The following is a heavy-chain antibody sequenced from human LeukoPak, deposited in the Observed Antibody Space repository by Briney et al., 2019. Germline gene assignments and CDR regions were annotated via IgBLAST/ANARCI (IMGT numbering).Heavy chain of an antibody. J-gene: IGHJ4*02. Sequence: GGSLRFSCAASGFTISSYTMSWVRPAPGKGLEWGSAISDSGGSTNYTHPVKGRFTISTDTSKDTLYLQMNSLRAEDTAVYYCAKDKTTVTLWGQGTLGTVSS. D-gene: IGHD4-11*01. V-gene: IGHV3-23*01. CDR2: ISDSGGST. CDR3: AKDKTTVTL. CDR1: GFTISSYT.